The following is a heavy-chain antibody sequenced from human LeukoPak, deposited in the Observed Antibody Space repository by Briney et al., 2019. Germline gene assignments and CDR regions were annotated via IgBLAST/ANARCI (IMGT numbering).Heavy chain of an antibody. V-gene: IGHV1-58*02. Sequence: ASVKVSCKASGYTFTGYYMRWVRQAPGQRLEWIGWIIVGSGKTHYAQNFQERVTITRDMSTNTAYMELSSLRSEDTAVYYCAAELYSGSYGRCCSFAFWGQGTQVTVSS. CDR3: AAELYSGSYGRCCSFAF. D-gene: IGHD1-26*01. CDR2: IIVGSGKT. CDR1: GYTFTGYY. J-gene: IGHJ4*02.